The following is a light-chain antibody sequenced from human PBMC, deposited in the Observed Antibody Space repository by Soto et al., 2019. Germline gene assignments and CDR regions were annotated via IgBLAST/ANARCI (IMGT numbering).Light chain of an antibody. CDR1: SSNIGNNY. J-gene: IGLJ2*01. Sequence: QSVLTQPPSVSAAPGQKVTISCSGSSSNIGNNYVSWYQQLPGTAPKLLIYDNNKRPSGIPDRFSGSKSGTSATLGITGLQTGDEADYYCGTWDSSLRLGVFGGGTQLTVL. CDR2: DNN. CDR3: GTWDSSLRLGV. V-gene: IGLV1-51*01.